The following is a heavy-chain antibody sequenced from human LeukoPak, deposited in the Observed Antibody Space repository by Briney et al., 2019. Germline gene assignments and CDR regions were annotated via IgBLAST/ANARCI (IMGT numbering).Heavy chain of an antibody. J-gene: IGHJ4*02. CDR1: GGSISSYY. Sequence: TPSETLSLTCTVSGGSISSYYWSWIRQSPGKGLEWIGYIYYSGSTNYNPSLKSRVTISLDTSKNQFSLKLSSVAAADTAVYYCARHVMPGWSPFDYWGQGTLVTVSS. CDR3: ARHVMPGWSPFDY. V-gene: IGHV4-59*08. CDR2: IYYSGST. D-gene: IGHD2-15*01.